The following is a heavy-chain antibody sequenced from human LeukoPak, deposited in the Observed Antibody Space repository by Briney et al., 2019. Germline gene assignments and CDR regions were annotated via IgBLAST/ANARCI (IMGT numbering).Heavy chain of an antibody. CDR2: INPNSGGA. CDR3: ARGSGYGDSPGLD. Sequence: ASVKVSCKASGYTFTSYYMHWVRQAPGQGLEWMGRINPNSGGANYAQQFQGRVTMTRDTSITTAYMEVVRLTSDDTAVYYCARGSGYGDSPGLDWGQGTLVTVSS. J-gene: IGHJ4*02. D-gene: IGHD4-17*01. CDR1: GYTFTSYY. V-gene: IGHV1-2*06.